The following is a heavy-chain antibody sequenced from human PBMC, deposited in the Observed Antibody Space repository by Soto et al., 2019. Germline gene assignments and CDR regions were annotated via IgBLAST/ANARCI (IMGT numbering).Heavy chain of an antibody. J-gene: IGHJ6*02. CDR2: ISGSGDSS. CDR1: GFTFSTYA. V-gene: IGHV3-23*01. CDR3: AKVYGSGSRPYYYGMDV. Sequence: PGGSLRLSCSASGFTFSTYAMTWVRQAPGKGLEWVSVISGSGDSSYYADSVKGRFTVPRDNSNNTVSLQMNSLSADDTALYYCAKVYGSGSRPYYYGMDVWGQGTTVTVSS. D-gene: IGHD3-22*01.